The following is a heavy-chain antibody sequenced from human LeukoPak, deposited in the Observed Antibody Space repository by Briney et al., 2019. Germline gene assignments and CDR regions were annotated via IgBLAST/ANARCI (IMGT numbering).Heavy chain of an antibody. J-gene: IGHJ4*02. D-gene: IGHD3-10*01. Sequence: ASVKVSCKASGYTFTGYYMHWVRQAPGQGLEWMGWINPNSGGTNYAQKFQGRVTMTRDTSISTAYMELSRLRSDETALYYCARDYGSGSYPRPYFDYWGQGTLVTVSS. CDR1: GYTFTGYY. CDR3: ARDYGSGSYPRPYFDY. CDR2: INPNSGGT. V-gene: IGHV1-2*02.